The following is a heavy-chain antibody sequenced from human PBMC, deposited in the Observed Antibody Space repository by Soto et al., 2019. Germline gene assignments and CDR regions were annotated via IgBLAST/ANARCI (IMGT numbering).Heavy chain of an antibody. D-gene: IGHD6-13*01. CDR1: GFTSSDHY. CDR3: FRLSSRSCYDY. CDR2: TRNKANSYTT. V-gene: IGHV3-72*01. Sequence: EVQLAESGGGLVQPGGSLRLSCVASGFTSSDHYMDWVRQAPGKGLEWVGRTRNKANSYTTEYVASVKGRFTISRDDSKNSLHLQMNSLRTEDTAVYYCFRLSSRSCYDYWGQGTLVTVSS. J-gene: IGHJ4*02.